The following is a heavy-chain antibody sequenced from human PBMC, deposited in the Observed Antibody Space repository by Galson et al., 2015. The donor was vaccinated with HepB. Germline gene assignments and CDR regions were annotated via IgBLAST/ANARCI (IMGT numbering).Heavy chain of an antibody. D-gene: IGHD6-19*01. CDR2: ISSSSSYI. J-gene: IGHJ4*02. CDR3: ASDIAVAGRTDY. V-gene: IGHV3-21*01. Sequence: LRLSCAASGFTFSSYSMNWVRQAPGKGLEWVSSISSSSSYIYYADSVKGRFTISRDNAKNPLYLQMNSLRAEDTAVYYCASDIAVAGRTDYWGQGTLVTVSS. CDR1: GFTFSSYS.